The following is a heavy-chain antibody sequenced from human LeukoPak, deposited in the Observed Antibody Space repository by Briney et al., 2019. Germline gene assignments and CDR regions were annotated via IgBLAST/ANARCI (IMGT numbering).Heavy chain of an antibody. CDR1: GFTFSSYA. CDR2: ISGSGGST. Sequence: GGSLRLSCAASGFTFSSYAMSWVRQAPGKGLEWVSAISGSGGSTYYAASVKGRFTISRDNSKNTLYLQMNSLRAEDTAVYYCAKDRGGGILMVYALRYYFDYWGQGTLVTVSS. J-gene: IGHJ4*02. D-gene: IGHD2-8*01. CDR3: AKDRGGGILMVYALRYYFDY. V-gene: IGHV3-23*01.